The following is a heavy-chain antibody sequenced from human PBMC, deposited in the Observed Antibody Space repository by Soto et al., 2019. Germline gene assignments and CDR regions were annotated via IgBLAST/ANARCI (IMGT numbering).Heavy chain of an antibody. Sequence: SETLSLTCTVSGGSISSYYWSWIRQPPGKGLEWIGYIYYSGSTNYNPSLKSRVTISVDTSKNQFSLKLSSVTAADTAVYYCARVIEEWLLYEYYYYMDVWGKGPTVTVSS. CDR3: ARVIEEWLLYEYYYYMDV. D-gene: IGHD3-3*01. J-gene: IGHJ6*03. CDR2: IYYSGST. V-gene: IGHV4-59*01. CDR1: GGSISSYY.